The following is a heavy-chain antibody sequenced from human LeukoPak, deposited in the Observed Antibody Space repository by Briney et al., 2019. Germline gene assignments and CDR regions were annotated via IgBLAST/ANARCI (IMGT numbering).Heavy chain of an antibody. V-gene: IGHV3-23*01. Sequence: GSLRLSCAASGFTFSAFAMTWVRRAPGKGLEWVSTITDDGYNTYSADSVKGRITFSRDNSKNTLSLQLRSLRAEDTAVYYCAKDLSYTSGASDHWGQGTLVTVSS. CDR2: ITDDGYNT. CDR3: AKDLSYTSGASDH. CDR1: GFTFSAFA. D-gene: IGHD6-19*01. J-gene: IGHJ4*02.